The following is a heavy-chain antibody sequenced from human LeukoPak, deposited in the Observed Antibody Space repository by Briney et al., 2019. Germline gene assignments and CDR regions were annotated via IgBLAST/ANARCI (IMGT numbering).Heavy chain of an antibody. V-gene: IGHV3-23*01. CDR1: GFTFRNYA. Sequence: GGSLRLSCAASGFTFRNYAMSWVRLAPGKGLEWVSTFSVSSGNTYYADSVRGRFTISRDTSKNTLYLQMSSLGADDTAVYYCVKRPEVGGTTGKYFDHWGQGTPVTVSA. CDR3: VKRPEVGGTTGKYFDH. J-gene: IGHJ4*02. D-gene: IGHD1-26*01. CDR2: FSVSSGNT.